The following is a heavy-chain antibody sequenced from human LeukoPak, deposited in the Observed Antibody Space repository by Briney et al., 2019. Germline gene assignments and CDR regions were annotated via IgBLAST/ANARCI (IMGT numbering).Heavy chain of an antibody. CDR3: ARDLEWIFDP. D-gene: IGHD3-3*01. CDR1: GRTFSSYA. Sequence: SVKVSCKASGRTFSSYAISGVRQAPGQGREWMGGIIPIFGTANYAQKFQGRVTITADESTSTAYMELSSLRSEDTAVYYCARDLEWIFDPWGQGTLVTVSS. J-gene: IGHJ5*02. CDR2: IIPIFGTA. V-gene: IGHV1-69*13.